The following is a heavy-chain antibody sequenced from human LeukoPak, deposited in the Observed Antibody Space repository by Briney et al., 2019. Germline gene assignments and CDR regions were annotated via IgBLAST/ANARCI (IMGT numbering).Heavy chain of an antibody. J-gene: IGHJ4*02. D-gene: IGHD2-21*01. Sequence: SETLSLACTVSGGSISTNGYYWSWIRQPPGKGLEWIGYIYYSGDTYYNPSLPSLKSRVTISVDRSRNQFSLQLNSVTPEDTAVYYCARVGGDRGFDYWGQGTLVTVSS. CDR2: IYYSGDT. CDR1: GGSISTNGYY. V-gene: IGHV4-30-2*01. CDR3: ARVGGDRGFDY.